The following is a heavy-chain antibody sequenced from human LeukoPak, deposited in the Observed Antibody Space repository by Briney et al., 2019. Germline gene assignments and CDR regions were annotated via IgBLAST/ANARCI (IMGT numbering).Heavy chain of an antibody. CDR3: EILSIAAPQGSFDY. V-gene: IGHV4-34*01. J-gene: IGHJ4*02. CDR2: INHSGST. CDR1: GGAFSGYY. D-gene: IGHD6-6*01. Sequence: SETLSLTCAVYGGAFSGYYWSWIRQPPGKGLDWIGEINHSGSTNYNPSLKSRVTISVDPSKNQFSLKLSSVTAADTAVYYCEILSIAAPQGSFDYWGQGTLVTVSS.